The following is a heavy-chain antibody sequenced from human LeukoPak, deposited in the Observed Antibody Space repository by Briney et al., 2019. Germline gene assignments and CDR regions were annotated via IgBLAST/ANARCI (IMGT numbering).Heavy chain of an antibody. J-gene: IGHJ4*02. D-gene: IGHD1-1*01. CDR1: GLTFSNHG. CDR2: NTGDGTTT. CDR3: AKMNGYFEY. V-gene: IGHV3-23*01. Sequence: GGSLRLSCEASGLTFSNHGMSWVRQAPGKGLQWVSANTGDGTTTYYADSVKGRFTISRDNSKNMLYLQMSSLRAEDTAVYYCAKMNGYFEYWGQGALVPVSS.